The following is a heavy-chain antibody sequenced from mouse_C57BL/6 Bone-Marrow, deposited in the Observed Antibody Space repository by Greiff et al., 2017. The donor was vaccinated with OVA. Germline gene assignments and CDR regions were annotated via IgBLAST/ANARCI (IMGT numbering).Heavy chain of an antibody. Sequence: VQLLQSGAELVRPGASVTLSCKASGYTFTDYLMHWVKQRPVHGLEWIGVIDPETGGTDYNQKFKGKATLTADKSSSTAYMELSSLTSEDSAVXYVSLGARVVSYWGQGTLVTVSA. CDR2: IDPETGGT. V-gene: IGHV1-15*01. CDR1: GYTFTDYL. CDR3: SLGARVVSY. D-gene: IGHD1-3*01. J-gene: IGHJ3*01.